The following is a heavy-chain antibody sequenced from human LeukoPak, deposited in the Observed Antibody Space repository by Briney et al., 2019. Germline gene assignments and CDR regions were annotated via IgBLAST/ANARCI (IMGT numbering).Heavy chain of an antibody. D-gene: IGHD3-22*01. CDR1: GYSFASYW. CDR3: AREDSKD. V-gene: IGHV5-51*01. Sequence: GESLKISCKGSGYSFASYWIGWVRQMPGKGLEWMGIIYPGDSDTRYSPSFQGQVTISADKSISTAYLELSGLRSDDTAVYYCAREDSKDWGQGTLVTVSS. CDR2: IYPGDSDT. J-gene: IGHJ4*02.